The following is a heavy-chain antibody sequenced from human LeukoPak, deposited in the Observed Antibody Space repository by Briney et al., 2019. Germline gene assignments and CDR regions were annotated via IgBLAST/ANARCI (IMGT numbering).Heavy chain of an antibody. D-gene: IGHD3-16*02. Sequence: PGGSLRLSCAASGFAFNNAWMTWVRQAPGKGLEWVGHIKSKSDGGTTDYAAPVKGRFTISRDDSKNTVYLQMNSLKTEDSAVYYCTREIRGDYVWGSYRPFDYWGQGTLVTVSS. CDR2: IKSKSDGGTT. V-gene: IGHV3-15*01. CDR3: TREIRGDYVWGSYRPFDY. CDR1: GFAFNNAW. J-gene: IGHJ4*02.